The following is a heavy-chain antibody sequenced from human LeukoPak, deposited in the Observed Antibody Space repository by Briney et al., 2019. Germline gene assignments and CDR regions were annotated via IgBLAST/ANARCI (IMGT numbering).Heavy chain of an antibody. CDR3: AKDRSGSEPRY. J-gene: IGHJ4*02. Sequence: GGSLRLSCAASGFTFSSYAMNWVRQAPGKGLEWISSISGSGDNTYYADSVKGRFTISRDNSKNTLYLQMNSLRAEDTAVYYCAKDRSGSEPRYWGQGTLVTVSS. CDR2: ISGSGDNT. CDR1: GFTFSSYA. V-gene: IGHV3-23*01. D-gene: IGHD1-26*01.